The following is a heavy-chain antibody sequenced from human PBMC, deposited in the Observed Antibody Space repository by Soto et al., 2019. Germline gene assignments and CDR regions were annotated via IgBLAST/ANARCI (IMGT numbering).Heavy chain of an antibody. J-gene: IGHJ4*02. Sequence: EVQLVESGGGLVKPGGSLRLSCAASGFTFSSYSMNWVRQAPGKGLEWDSSISSSSSYIYYADSVKGRFTISRDNAKNSLYLQMNSLRAEDTAVYYCARGSAAATDYWGQGTLVTVSS. D-gene: IGHD6-13*01. CDR3: ARGSAAATDY. CDR2: ISSSSSYI. V-gene: IGHV3-21*01. CDR1: GFTFSSYS.